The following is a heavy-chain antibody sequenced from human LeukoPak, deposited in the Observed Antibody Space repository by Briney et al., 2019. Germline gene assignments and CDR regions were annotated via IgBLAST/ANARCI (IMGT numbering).Heavy chain of an antibody. J-gene: IGHJ4*02. Sequence: GGSLRLSCAASGFTFSNAWMSWVRQAPGKGLEWVGRIKSKTDGGTTDYAAPVKGRFTISRDDSKNTLYLQMNSLRAEDTAVYYCAKDPKINTAMVRGRYFDYWGQGTLVTVSS. CDR3: AKDPKINTAMVRGRYFDY. D-gene: IGHD5-18*01. CDR2: IKSKTDGGTT. CDR1: GFTFSNAW. V-gene: IGHV3-15*01.